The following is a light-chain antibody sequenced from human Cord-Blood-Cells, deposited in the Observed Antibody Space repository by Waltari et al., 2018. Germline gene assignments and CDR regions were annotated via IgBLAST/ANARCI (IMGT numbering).Light chain of an antibody. J-gene: IGLJ2*01. Sequence: QSALTQPASVSGSPGQSITISCTGTSSDVGSYNLVSWYQQHPGKAPKLMIYEGSKRPSWVSNDFSVSKSGNTASLTISGLQAEDEADYYCCSYAGSSTVVFGGGTKLTVL. V-gene: IGLV2-23*01. CDR2: EGS. CDR1: SSDVGSYNL. CDR3: CSYAGSSTVV.